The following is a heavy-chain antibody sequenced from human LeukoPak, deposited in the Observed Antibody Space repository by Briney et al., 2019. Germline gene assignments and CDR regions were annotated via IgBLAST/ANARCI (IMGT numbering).Heavy chain of an antibody. CDR2: ISSSSSYT. Sequence: PGGSLRLSCVASGFTFSSYSMNWVRQAPGKGLEWVSSISSSSSYTYYADSVKGRFTISRDNAKNSLYLQMNSLRAEDTAVYYCARAVEGPSAFDIWGQGTMVTVSS. CDR1: GFTFSSYS. J-gene: IGHJ3*02. V-gene: IGHV3-21*01. CDR3: ARAVEGPSAFDI.